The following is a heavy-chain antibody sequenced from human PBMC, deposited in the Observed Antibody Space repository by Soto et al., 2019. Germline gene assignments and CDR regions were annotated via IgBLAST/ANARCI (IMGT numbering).Heavy chain of an antibody. J-gene: IGHJ4*02. Sequence: QITLKESGPTLVKPTQPLTLTCNFSGFSLSTGGVGVAWVREPPGKALEWLPLIYWNGETRTSPSLENRLTVTKDASKNKVALKITNMDPEDKAKNFCAHLPPFDDYTRDYWGQGNRGTDSS. V-gene: IGHV2-5*01. D-gene: IGHD2-2*02. CDR2: IYWNGET. CDR3: AHLPPFDDYTRDY. CDR1: GFSLSTGGVG.